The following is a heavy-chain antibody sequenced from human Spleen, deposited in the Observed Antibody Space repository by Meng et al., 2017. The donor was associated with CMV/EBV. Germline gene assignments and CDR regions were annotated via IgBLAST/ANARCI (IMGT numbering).Heavy chain of an antibody. CDR3: ARPGVHSSGWYGA. V-gene: IGHV3-30*04. D-gene: IGHD6-19*01. CDR1: GFTFSSHA. CDR2: ISHDGNNK. J-gene: IGHJ5*02. Sequence: GESLKISCAASGFTFSSHAMHWVRQAPGKGLEWVAAISHDGNNKYHADSVKGRFTISRDNSKSTLYLQMNSLRAEDTAVYYCARPGVHSSGWYGAWGQGTLVTVSS.